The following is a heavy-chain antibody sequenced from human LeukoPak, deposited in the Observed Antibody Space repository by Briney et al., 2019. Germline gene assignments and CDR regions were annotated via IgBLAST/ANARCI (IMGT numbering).Heavy chain of an antibody. Sequence: ASVTVSCKASGYTFTNYDINWVRQATGQGPEWMGWMNPNSGNTGYAQKFQDRVAMTRNTSLDTAYMQLSSLTSEDTAVYYCARGRDPQRGWGCYWPFDPWGQGTLVIVSS. D-gene: IGHD3-16*01. V-gene: IGHV1-8*01. J-gene: IGHJ5*02. CDR3: ARGRDPQRGWGCYWPFDP. CDR1: GYTFTNYD. CDR2: MNPNSGNT.